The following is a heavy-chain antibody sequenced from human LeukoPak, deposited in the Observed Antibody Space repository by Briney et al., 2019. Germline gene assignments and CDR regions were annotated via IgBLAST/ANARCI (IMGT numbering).Heavy chain of an antibody. CDR2: INHSGST. J-gene: IGHJ3*02. V-gene: IGHV4-34*01. CDR1: GGSFSGYY. CDR3: ARGGRYSSGGSCYGLYAFDI. D-gene: IGHD2-15*01. Sequence: PSETLSLTCAVYGGSFSGYYWSWIRQPPGKGLEWIGEINHSGSTNYNPSLKSRVTISVDTSKNQFSLKLSSVTAADTAVYYCARGGRYSSGGSCYGLYAFDIWGQGTMVTVSS.